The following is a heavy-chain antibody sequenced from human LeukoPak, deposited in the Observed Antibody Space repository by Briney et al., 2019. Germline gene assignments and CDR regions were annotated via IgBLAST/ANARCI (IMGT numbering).Heavy chain of an antibody. V-gene: IGHV4-39*01. J-gene: IGHJ4*02. CDR2: IYYTGST. Sequence: PSETLSLTCTVSGGSISSSNYYWGWIRQPPGKGLEWIGSIYYTGSTYYNPSLKSRVTISEDTSKNQFSLKLTSVTAADTAVYYCARAVGATLFDYWGQGTLVTVSS. CDR1: GGSISSSNYY. D-gene: IGHD1-26*01. CDR3: ARAVGATLFDY.